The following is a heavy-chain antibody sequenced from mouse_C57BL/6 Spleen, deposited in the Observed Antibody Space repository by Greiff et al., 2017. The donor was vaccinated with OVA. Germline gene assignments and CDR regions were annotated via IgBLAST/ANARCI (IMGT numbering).Heavy chain of an antibody. Sequence: QVQLQQPGAELVKPGASVKLSCKASGYTFTSYWMHWVKQRPGQGLEWIGMIHPNSGSTNYNEKFKSKATLTVDKSSSTAYMQLSSLTSEDSAVYDCERYYDHAFDYWGQGTTLTVSS. D-gene: IGHD2-4*01. CDR2: IHPNSGST. V-gene: IGHV1-64*01. CDR3: ERYYDHAFDY. J-gene: IGHJ2*01. CDR1: GYTFTSYW.